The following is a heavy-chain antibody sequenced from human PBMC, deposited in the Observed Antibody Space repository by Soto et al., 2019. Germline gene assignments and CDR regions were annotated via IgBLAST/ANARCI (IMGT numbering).Heavy chain of an antibody. D-gene: IGHD5-12*01. J-gene: IGHJ6*03. CDR3: ARAREEVATMRNYYYYYMEV. CDR2: INPNSGGT. V-gene: IGHV1-2*04. CDR1: VYTFTGYY. Sequence: GASVKVSCKGSVYTFTGYYMHWVLQAPGQGLEWMGWINPNSGGTNYAQKFQGWVTMTRDTSISTAYMELSRLRSDDTAVYYCARAREEVATMRNYYYYYMEVWGKGTTVTVSS.